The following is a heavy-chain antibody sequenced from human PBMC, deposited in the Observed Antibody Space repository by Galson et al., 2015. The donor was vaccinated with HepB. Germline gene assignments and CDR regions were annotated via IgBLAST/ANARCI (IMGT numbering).Heavy chain of an antibody. J-gene: IGHJ4*02. D-gene: IGHD6-6*01. V-gene: IGHV4-4*02. CDR2: IYHSGST. Sequence: ETLSLTCAVSGGSISTSKWWSWVRQPPGKGLEWIGEIYHSGSTNYNPSLKSRVTISVDKSKNQFSLKLSSVTAADTAVYYCARLDSSSSIDYWGQGTLVTVSS. CDR3: ARLDSSSSIDY. CDR1: GGSISTSKW.